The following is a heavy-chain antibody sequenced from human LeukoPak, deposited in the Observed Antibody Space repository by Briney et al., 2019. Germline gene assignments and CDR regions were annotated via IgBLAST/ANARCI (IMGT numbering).Heavy chain of an antibody. CDR3: ARDTVAAAIDY. Sequence: RPGGSLRLSCAASGFTFSSYGMHWVRQAPGKGLEWVAIIWYDGSNKYYADSVKGRFTISRDNSKNTLYLQMNSLRAEDTAVCYCARDTVAAAIDYWGQGTLVTVSS. CDR2: IWYDGSNK. J-gene: IGHJ4*02. CDR1: GFTFSSYG. D-gene: IGHD6-13*01. V-gene: IGHV3-33*01.